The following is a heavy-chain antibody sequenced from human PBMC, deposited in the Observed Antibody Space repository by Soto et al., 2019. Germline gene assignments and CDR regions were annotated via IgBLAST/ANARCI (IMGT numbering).Heavy chain of an antibody. Sequence: ASVKVPCKASGYTFTSYGISWVRQAPGQGLEWMGWISAYNGNTNYAQKLQGRVTMTTDTSTSTAYMELRSLRSDDTAVYYCARVGVEVEGYCSGGSCYGGPNSPVAWPLDYWGQGTLVTVSS. D-gene: IGHD2-15*01. V-gene: IGHV1-18*01. CDR1: GYTFTSYG. J-gene: IGHJ4*02. CDR3: ARVGVEVEGYCSGGSCYGGPNSPVAWPLDY. CDR2: ISAYNGNT.